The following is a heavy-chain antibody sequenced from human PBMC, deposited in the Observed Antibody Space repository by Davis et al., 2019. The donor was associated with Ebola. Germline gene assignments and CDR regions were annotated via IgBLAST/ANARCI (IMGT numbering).Heavy chain of an antibody. V-gene: IGHV4-59*01. CDR3: ARVGYSSSHLWYYYMDV. CDR1: GGSISSYY. Sequence: PSETLSLTCTVSGGSISSYYWSWIRQPPGKGLEWIGYIYYSGSTNYNPSLKSRVTISVDTSKNQFSLKLSSVTAADTAVYYCARVGYSSSHLWYYYMDVWGKGTTVTVSS. D-gene: IGHD6-13*01. J-gene: IGHJ6*03. CDR2: IYYSGST.